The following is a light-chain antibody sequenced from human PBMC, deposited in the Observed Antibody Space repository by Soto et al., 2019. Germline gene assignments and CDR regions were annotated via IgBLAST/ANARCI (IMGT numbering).Light chain of an antibody. J-gene: IGKJ1*01. CDR1: QSVSSN. CDR3: QQYNNCLRT. Sequence: EIVMTQSPATLSVSPGERATLSCTASQSVSSNLAWYQQKPGQAPRLLIYGASTRATGIPARFSGSGSGTEFTLTISSLQSEDFAVYYCQQYNNCLRTFGQRTKANIK. V-gene: IGKV3-15*01. CDR2: GAS.